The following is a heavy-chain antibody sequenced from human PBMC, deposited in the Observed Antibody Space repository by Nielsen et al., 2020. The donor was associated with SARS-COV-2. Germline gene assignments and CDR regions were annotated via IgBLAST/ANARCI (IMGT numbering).Heavy chain of an antibody. V-gene: IGHV3-20*04. CDR3: ARGHDYGDYAADY. CDR2: INKNGGST. CDR1: GHTFDDYG. J-gene: IGHJ4*02. Sequence: GGSLRLSCTASGHTFDDYGMSWVRQAPGKGLEWVSGINKNGGSTGYADSVKGRFTISRDNAKNSLYLQMNSLRAEDTAVYYCARGHDYGDYAADYWGQGTLVTVSS. D-gene: IGHD4-17*01.